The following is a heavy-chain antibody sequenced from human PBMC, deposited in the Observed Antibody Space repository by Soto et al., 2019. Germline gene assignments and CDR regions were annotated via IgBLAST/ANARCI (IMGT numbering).Heavy chain of an antibody. Sequence: SVQVSCKASGGTFSSYAISWVRQAPGQGLEWMGGIIPIFGTANYAQKFQGRVTITADKSTSTAYMELSSLRSEDTAVYYCARDKMVYAIYYYYGMDVWGQGTTVTVSS. CDR1: GGTFSSYA. V-gene: IGHV1-69*06. CDR2: IIPIFGTA. J-gene: IGHJ6*02. CDR3: ARDKMVYAIYYYYGMDV. D-gene: IGHD2-8*01.